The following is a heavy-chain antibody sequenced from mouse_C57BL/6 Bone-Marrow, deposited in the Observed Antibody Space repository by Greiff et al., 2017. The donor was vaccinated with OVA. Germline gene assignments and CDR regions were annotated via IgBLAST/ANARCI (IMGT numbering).Heavy chain of an antibody. J-gene: IGHJ1*03. D-gene: IGHD2-10*01. Sequence: VQLQQSGAELVRPGASVKLSCTASGFNIKDDYMHWVKQRPEQGLEWIGWIDPENGDTEYASKFQGKATITADTSSNTAYLQLSSLTSEDTAVYYCTRPYYGNYGGYFDVWGTGTTVTVSS. V-gene: IGHV14-4*01. CDR1: GFNIKDDY. CDR3: TRPYYGNYGGYFDV. CDR2: IDPENGDT.